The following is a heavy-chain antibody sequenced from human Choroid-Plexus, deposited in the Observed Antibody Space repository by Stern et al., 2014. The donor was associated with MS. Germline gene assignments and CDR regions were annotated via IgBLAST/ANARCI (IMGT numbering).Heavy chain of an antibody. V-gene: IGHV3-30*18. CDR1: GFTLGSCA. Sequence: VHLVDSGGGVVQPGRPLRLSCVASGFTLGSCAMHWVRQAPGKGLEWVAGVSYDGSNKYYADSVKGRFTISRDNSQNTLYMQMSSLRPEDTAVYYCAKDRQYLTYFFDHWGQGSLVTVSS. CDR3: AKDRQYLTYFFDH. CDR2: VSYDGSNK. D-gene: IGHD2/OR15-2a*01. J-gene: IGHJ5*02.